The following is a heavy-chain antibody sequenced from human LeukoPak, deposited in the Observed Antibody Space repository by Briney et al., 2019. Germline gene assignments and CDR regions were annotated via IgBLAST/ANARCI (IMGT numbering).Heavy chain of an antibody. CDR2: IYTSGST. Sequence: SETLSLTCTVSGGSISSYYWSWIRQPAGKGLEWIGRIYTSGSTNYNPSLKSRVTMSVDTSKNQFSLKLSSVTAADTAVYYCARTSALTTAIYYFDSWGQGTLVTVSS. CDR1: GGSISSYY. J-gene: IGHJ4*02. D-gene: IGHD4-17*01. CDR3: ARTSALTTAIYYFDS. V-gene: IGHV4-4*07.